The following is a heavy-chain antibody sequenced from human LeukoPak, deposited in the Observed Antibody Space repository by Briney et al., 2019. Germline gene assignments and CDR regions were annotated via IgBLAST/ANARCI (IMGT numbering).Heavy chain of an antibody. CDR1: GFTFSDYA. J-gene: IGHJ4*02. CDR2: ISKDGSDK. Sequence: PGGSLRLSCAASGFTFSDYAMHWVRQAPGKGLEWVAVISKDGSDKYYPGSVRGRFTISRDNAKSTLYLQMNSLRGEDTAIYYCARVVGAVAGKGGNFDSWGQGTLVTVSS. V-gene: IGHV3-30-3*01. D-gene: IGHD6-19*01. CDR3: ARVVGAVAGKGGNFDS.